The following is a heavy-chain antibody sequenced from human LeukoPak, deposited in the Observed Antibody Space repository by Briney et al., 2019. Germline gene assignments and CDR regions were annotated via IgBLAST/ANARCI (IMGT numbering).Heavy chain of an antibody. CDR3: ARGQTRYYFDY. V-gene: IGHV3-30-3*01. Sequence: GGSLRLSCAASGFTFSTYAMHWVRQAPGKGLEWVAHISFDGSSKYYADSVKGRFTISRDNSKNTLYLQMNSLRAEDTAVYYCARGQTRYYFDYWGQGTLVTVSS. CDR2: ISFDGSSK. CDR1: GFTFSTYA. J-gene: IGHJ4*02.